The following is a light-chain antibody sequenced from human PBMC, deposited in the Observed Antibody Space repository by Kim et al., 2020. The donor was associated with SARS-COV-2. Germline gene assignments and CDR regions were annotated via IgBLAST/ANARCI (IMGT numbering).Light chain of an antibody. CDR3: TSRDNSGRGV. J-gene: IGLJ1*01. CDR1: NIGSKS. V-gene: IGLV3-21*01. Sequence: SYELTQPPSVSVAPGKTARITCGGNNIGSKSVHWYQQKPGQAPVLVIYYDSDRPSGIPERFSGSDSKNTASLTITGAQAEDEADYYCTSRDNSGRGVFG. CDR2: YDS.